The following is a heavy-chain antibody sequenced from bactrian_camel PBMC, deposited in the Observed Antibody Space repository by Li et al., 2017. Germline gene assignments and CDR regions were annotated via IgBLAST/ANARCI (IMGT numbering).Heavy chain of an antibody. CDR1: GFSFSSYD. D-gene: IGHD6*01. Sequence: VQLVESGGGLVQPGGSLGLSCAASGFSFSSYDMSWVRQAPGKGLEWIASIHRNGVSTFYADSVKGRFTISRDVARSTAYLQLNSLKTEDTAMYYCAGSSVGSWYGGFGYWGQGTQVTVS. J-gene: IGHJ6*01. CDR2: IHRNGVST. CDR3: AGSSVGSWYGGFGY. V-gene: IGHV3S40*01.